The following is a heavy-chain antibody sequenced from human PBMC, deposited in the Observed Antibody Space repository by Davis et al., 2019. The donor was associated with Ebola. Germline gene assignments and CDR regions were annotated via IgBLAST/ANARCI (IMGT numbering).Heavy chain of an antibody. V-gene: IGHV4-39*07. D-gene: IGHD6-13*01. J-gene: IGHJ5*02. CDR1: GGSISSSSYY. CDR3: ARAWSQLAPFDP. Sequence: SETLSLTCTVSGGSISSSSYYWGWIRQPPGKGLEWIGSIYYSGSTNYNPSLKSRVTISVDTSKNQFSLKLSSVTAADTAVYYCARAWSQLAPFDPWGQGTLVTVSS. CDR2: IYYSGST.